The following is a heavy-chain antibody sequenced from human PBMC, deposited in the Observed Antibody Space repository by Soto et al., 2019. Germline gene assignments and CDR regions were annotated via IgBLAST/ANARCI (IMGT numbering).Heavy chain of an antibody. CDR3: ARGPSGDKVDS. D-gene: IGHD7-27*01. J-gene: IGHJ4*02. V-gene: IGHV4-30-4*01. CDR2: IYDGGRT. Sequence: QVQLQESGPGLVKPSQTLSLNCTVSGGSISTVDYWWSWIRQSPDMGLEWIGHIYDGGRTYNNPSLESRVTMSGDTSKSQLSLTLSSVSAADTAVYYCARGPSGDKVDSWGQGTLVTVSS. CDR1: GGSISTVDYW.